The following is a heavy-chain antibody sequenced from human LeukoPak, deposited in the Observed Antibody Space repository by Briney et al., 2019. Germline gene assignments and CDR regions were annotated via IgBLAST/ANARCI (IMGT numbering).Heavy chain of an antibody. Sequence: SETLSLTCTVSGGSISSTSYFWGWIRQPPGKGLEWIGTIYYSGSTYYNPSLKSRVTMSLDTSRNQFSLKLSSVNAADTAVYYCAKAGVRYYDSSGLHAFDIWGQGTMVTVSS. D-gene: IGHD3-22*01. J-gene: IGHJ3*02. CDR2: IYYSGST. V-gene: IGHV4-39*01. CDR1: GGSISSTSYF. CDR3: AKAGVRYYDSSGLHAFDI.